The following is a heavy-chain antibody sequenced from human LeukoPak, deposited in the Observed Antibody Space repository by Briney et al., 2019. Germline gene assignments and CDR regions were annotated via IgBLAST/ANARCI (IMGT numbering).Heavy chain of an antibody. Sequence: GGSLRLSCAASGFTFSTYTMNWVRQAPGKGLEWVSSISSSSSYIAYSDSVKGRFTISRDNAKNSLYLQMNSLRAEDTAVYYCARESRYYDILTGPVDAFDIWGQGTMVTVSS. CDR2: ISSSSSYI. CDR3: ARESRYYDILTGPVDAFDI. J-gene: IGHJ3*02. CDR1: GFTFSTYT. D-gene: IGHD3-9*01. V-gene: IGHV3-21*01.